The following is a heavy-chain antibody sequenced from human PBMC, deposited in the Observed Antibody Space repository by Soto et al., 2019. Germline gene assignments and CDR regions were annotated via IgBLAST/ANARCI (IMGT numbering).Heavy chain of an antibody. CDR2: LYYSGNT. V-gene: IGHV4-39*01. D-gene: IGHD1-20*01. J-gene: IGHJ4*02. CDR3: AVLFTLISGPYVY. CDR1: GGSISSSPYY. Sequence: SETLSLTCTVSGGSISSSPYYWGWIRQPPGKGLEWIGNLYYSGNTYYNPSLKSRVTISVDTSKNQFSLKLSSVTAADTAVYYCAVLFTLISGPYVYWGPGTLVTV.